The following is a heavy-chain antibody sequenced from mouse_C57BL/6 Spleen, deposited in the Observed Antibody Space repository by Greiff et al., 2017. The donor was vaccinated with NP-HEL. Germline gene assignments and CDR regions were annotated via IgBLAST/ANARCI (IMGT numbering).Heavy chain of an antibody. D-gene: IGHD2-3*01. CDR3: ARWLLRENCYFDY. V-gene: IGHV1-82*01. J-gene: IGHJ2*01. CDR1: GYAFSSSW. CDR2: IYPGDGDT. Sequence: VQLQQSGPELVKPGASVKISCKASGYAFSSSWMNWVKQRPGKGLEWIGRIYPGDGDTHYNGTFKGKATLTADKSSSTAYMQLSSLTSEDSAVYFCARWLLRENCYFDYWGQGTTLTVSS.